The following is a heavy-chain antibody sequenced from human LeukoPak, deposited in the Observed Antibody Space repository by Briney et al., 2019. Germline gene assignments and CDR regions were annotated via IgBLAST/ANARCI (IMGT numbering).Heavy chain of an antibody. CDR2: IDGGGGRT. D-gene: IGHD3-22*01. CDR3: TKDFYDSSGSRYDY. Sequence: GGSLRLSCTASGFAFSSYAMSWVRQAPGVGLEWVSAIDGGGGRTWHADSVRGRFTISRDNSKNTLFMQMNSLRAEDTAVYYCTKDFYDSSGSRYDYWGQGTLVTVSS. CDR1: GFAFSSYA. J-gene: IGHJ4*02. V-gene: IGHV3-23*01.